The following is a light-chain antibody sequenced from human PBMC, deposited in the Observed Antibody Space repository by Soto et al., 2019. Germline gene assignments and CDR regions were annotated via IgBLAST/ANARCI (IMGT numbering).Light chain of an antibody. CDR1: QGISSA. J-gene: IGKJ5*01. CDR3: QQFNSYPQT. Sequence: AIQLTQSPSSLSAPVGDRVTITCRASQGISSALAWYQHKPGKPPKLLIYGASSLQSGVPSRFSGSGSGTDFTLTISSPQPEDFATYYCQQFNSYPQTFGQGTRLEIK. CDR2: GAS. V-gene: IGKV1-13*02.